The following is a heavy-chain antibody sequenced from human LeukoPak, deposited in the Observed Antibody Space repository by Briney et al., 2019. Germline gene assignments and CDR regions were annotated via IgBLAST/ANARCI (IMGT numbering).Heavy chain of an antibody. Sequence: GESLKISCKGSGYSFTSYWIGWVRQMPGKGLEWMGIIYPGDSDTRYSPSFQGQVTISADKSISTAYLQWSSLKASDTAMYYCARHAVDRQLWLPWFDPWGQGTLVTVSS. CDR1: GYSFTSYW. CDR3: ARHAVDRQLWLPWFDP. V-gene: IGHV5-51*01. J-gene: IGHJ5*02. CDR2: IYPGDSDT. D-gene: IGHD5-18*01.